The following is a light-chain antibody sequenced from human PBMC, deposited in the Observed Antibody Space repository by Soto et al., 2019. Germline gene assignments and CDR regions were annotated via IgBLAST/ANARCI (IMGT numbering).Light chain of an antibody. V-gene: IGLV2-14*01. Sequence: QSALAQPASVSGSPGQSITLSCTGTSSDVGGYNYVSWYQQHPGKAPKLMIYDVSNRPSGVSNRFSGSKSGNTASLTISGLQAEDEADYYCSSYTSSSTLYVFGTGTKAPS. CDR3: SSYTSSSTLYV. CDR1: SSDVGGYNY. CDR2: DVS. J-gene: IGLJ1*01.